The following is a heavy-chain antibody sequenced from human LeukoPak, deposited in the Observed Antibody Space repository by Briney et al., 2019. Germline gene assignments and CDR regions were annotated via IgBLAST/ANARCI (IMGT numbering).Heavy chain of an antibody. CDR2: ISRDGSNK. V-gene: IGHV3-30*18. J-gene: IGHJ4*02. CDR1: RFPSSRYG. D-gene: IGHD5-18*01. Sequence: PGRSLRHPRAAPRFPSSRYGMHPVPQAPGKAPARVAVISRDGSNKYYADSVKGRFTISRDNSKNTLYLQMNSLRAEDTAVYYCAKGDRGYSYGPDYWGQGTLVTVSS. CDR3: AKGDRGYSYGPDY.